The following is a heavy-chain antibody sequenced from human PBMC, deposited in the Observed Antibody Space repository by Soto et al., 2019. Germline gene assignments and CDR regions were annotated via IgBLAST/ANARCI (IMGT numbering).Heavy chain of an antibody. Sequence: VQLVQSGAEVKKPGSSVKVSCKASGGTFSNYPFIWVRQAPGQGLDWMGGIIPIFGTTDYGHRFQGRVTVTADESTNTANMELSSLRSDDTAVYYCARGLYCGGGCYSHFDYWGQGTLVTVSS. J-gene: IGHJ4*02. D-gene: IGHD2-21*02. CDR2: IIPIFGTT. CDR1: GGTFSNYP. V-gene: IGHV1-69*01. CDR3: ARGLYCGGGCYSHFDY.